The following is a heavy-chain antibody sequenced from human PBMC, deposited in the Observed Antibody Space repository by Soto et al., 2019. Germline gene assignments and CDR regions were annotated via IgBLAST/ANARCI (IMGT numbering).Heavy chain of an antibody. CDR3: ARLPRYNWNLFDY. J-gene: IGHJ4*02. CDR1: GFSFSDYY. D-gene: IGHD1-20*01. CDR2: ISYSGTTI. V-gene: IGHV3-11*01. Sequence: VQVSESGGGLVRPGGSLRLSCAASGFSFSDYYMSWIRQAPGKGLEWVSYISYSGTTIHYVDSVNGRFTISRDNAKNSLYLQMSSLRADDTAVYYCARLPRYNWNLFDYWGQGTLVTVSS.